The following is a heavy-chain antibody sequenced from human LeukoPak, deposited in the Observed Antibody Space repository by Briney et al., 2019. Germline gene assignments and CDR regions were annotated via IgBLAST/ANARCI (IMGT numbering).Heavy chain of an antibody. D-gene: IGHD4-17*01. CDR1: GGSISSSSYY. CDR2: IYYSGST. CDR3: ARPYGAAGLD. Sequence: TSETLSHTCTVSGGSISSSSYYWGWIRQPPGKGLEWIGSIYYSGSTYYNPSLKSRVTISVDTSKNQFSLKLSSVTAADTAVYYCARPYGAAGLDWGQGTLVTVSS. V-gene: IGHV4-39*01. J-gene: IGHJ4*02.